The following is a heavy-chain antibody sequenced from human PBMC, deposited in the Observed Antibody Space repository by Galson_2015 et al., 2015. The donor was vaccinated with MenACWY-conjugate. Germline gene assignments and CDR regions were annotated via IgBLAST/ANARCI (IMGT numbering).Heavy chain of an antibody. CDR2: IYYSGTT. CDR1: GGSIRSGRYY. Sequence: TLSLTCTVSGGSIRSGRYYWSWIRQLPGKGLEWIGYIYYSGTTYYNPSLRGRVSMSVDTSNNQFSLRMSSVTAADTAVYYCAREANNYDTGGYYLDYWGQGTQVTVSS. V-gene: IGHV4-31*03. J-gene: IGHJ4*02. CDR3: AREANNYDTGGYYLDY. D-gene: IGHD3-22*01.